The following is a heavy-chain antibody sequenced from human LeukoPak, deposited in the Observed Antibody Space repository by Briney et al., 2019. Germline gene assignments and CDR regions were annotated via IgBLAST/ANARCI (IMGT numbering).Heavy chain of an antibody. CDR2: INPNSGGT. CDR3: ARLCRYCSYAFDI. CDR1: GYTFTGYY. J-gene: IGHJ3*02. Sequence: GASVKVSCKASGYTFTGYYMHWVRQAPGQGLEWMGWINPNSGGTNYAQKFQGRVTMTRDTSISTAYMELSRLRSDDTAVYYCARLCRYCSYAFDIWGQGTMVTVSS. V-gene: IGHV1-2*02. D-gene: IGHD2-15*01.